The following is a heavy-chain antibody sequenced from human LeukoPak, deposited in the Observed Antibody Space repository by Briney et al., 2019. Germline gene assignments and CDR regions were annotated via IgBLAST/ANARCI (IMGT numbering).Heavy chain of an antibody. D-gene: IGHD6-13*01. CDR2: INHSGST. J-gene: IGHJ4*02. V-gene: IGHV4-34*01. CDR1: GGSFSGYY. CDR3: ARPPYSSRRGPFDY. Sequence: PSETLSLTCAVYGGSFSGYYWSWIRQPPGKGLEWIGEINHSGSTNYNPSLKSRVTISVDTSKNQFSLKLSSVTAADTAVYYCARPPYSSRRGPFDYWGQGTLVTVSS.